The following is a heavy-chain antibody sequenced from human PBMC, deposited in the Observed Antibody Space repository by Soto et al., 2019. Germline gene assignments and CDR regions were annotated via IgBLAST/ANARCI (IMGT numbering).Heavy chain of an antibody. CDR1: GGSISSYY. Sequence: SETLSLTCTVSGGSISSYYWSWIRQPPGKGLEWIGYIYYSGSTNYNPSLKSRVTISVDTSKNQFSLKLSSVTAADTAVYYCARGLDYDISTGYYGPYFYYWGQGTLVTVSS. D-gene: IGHD3-9*01. CDR3: ARGLDYDISTGYYGPYFYY. J-gene: IGHJ4*02. CDR2: IYYSGST. V-gene: IGHV4-59*01.